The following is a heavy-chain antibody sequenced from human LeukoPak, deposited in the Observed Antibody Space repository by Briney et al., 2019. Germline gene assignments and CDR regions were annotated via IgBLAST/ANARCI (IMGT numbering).Heavy chain of an antibody. V-gene: IGHV3-7*01. J-gene: IGHJ3*02. CDR3: ARDPTYEIDAFDI. Sequence: GGPLRLSCAASGFSFSSYWMTWVRQAPGKGLEWVANINQDGSDKPYVDSVKGRFTISRDNAKNSLYLQMNSLRAEDTAVYYCARDPTYEIDAFDIWGQGTMVTVSS. D-gene: IGHD5-12*01. CDR1: GFSFSSYW. CDR2: INQDGSDK.